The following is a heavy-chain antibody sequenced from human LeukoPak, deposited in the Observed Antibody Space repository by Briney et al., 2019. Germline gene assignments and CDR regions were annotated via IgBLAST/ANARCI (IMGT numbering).Heavy chain of an antibody. V-gene: IGHV4-59*08. Sequence: SETLSLTCTVSGGSISSYYWSWIRQPPGKGLEWIGYIYYSGSTNYNPSLKSRVTISVDTSKNQFSLKLSSVTAADTAVYYCARLEDWFDPWGQGTLVTVSS. J-gene: IGHJ5*02. CDR1: GGSISSYY. CDR3: ARLEDWFDP. CDR2: IYYSGST.